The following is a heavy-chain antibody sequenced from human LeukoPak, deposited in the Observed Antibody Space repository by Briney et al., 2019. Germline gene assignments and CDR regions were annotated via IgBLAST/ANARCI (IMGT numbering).Heavy chain of an antibody. J-gene: IGHJ4*02. V-gene: IGHV3-48*03. CDR1: GFTFSSYE. Sequence: GGSLRLSCAASGFTFSSYEMNWVRQAPGKGLEWVSYISSSGSTIYYADSVKGRFTISRDNAKNSLYLQMNSLRAEDTAVYYCARTPEDYYGSGSYYSSDYWGQGTLVTVSS. D-gene: IGHD3-10*01. CDR2: ISSSGSTI. CDR3: ARTPEDYYGSGSYYSSDY.